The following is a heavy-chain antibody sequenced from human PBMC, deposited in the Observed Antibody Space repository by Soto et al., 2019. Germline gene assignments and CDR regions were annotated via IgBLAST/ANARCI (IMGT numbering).Heavy chain of an antibody. V-gene: IGHV3-74*01. CDR2: LNSDGTYA. D-gene: IGHD3-22*01. Sequence: LRLSCAASGFNFSVYWMHWVRQAPGKGLVWVSRLNSDGTYASSADSLKGRFTISRDNAKNSLFLQLDSLRAEDTAVYFCVRARSTDSRPDYWGQGTLVTVSS. J-gene: IGHJ4*02. CDR3: VRARSTDSRPDY. CDR1: GFNFSVYW.